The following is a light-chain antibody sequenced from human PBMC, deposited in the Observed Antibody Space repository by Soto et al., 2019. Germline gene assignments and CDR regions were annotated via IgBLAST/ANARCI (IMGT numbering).Light chain of an antibody. CDR1: QSVSTY. CDR3: QQRRN. CDR2: DAS. Sequence: DIVLTQSPATLSLSPGERATLSCRASQSVSTYLAWYQQKPGQAPRLLFYDASNRATGIPARFSGSGSGTDFTLTISSLEPEDFAVYYCQQRRNFGQGTRLEIK. V-gene: IGKV3-11*01. J-gene: IGKJ5*01.